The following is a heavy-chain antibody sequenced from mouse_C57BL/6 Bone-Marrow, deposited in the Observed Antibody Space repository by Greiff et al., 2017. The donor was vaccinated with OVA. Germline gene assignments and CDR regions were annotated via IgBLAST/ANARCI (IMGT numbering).Heavy chain of an antibody. V-gene: IGHV1-82*01. Sequence: QVHVKQSGPELVKPGASVKISCKASGYAFSSSWMNWVKQRPGKGLEWIGRIYPGDGDTNYNGKFKGKATLTADKSSSPAYMQLSSLTSEDSAVYFCADSNLYFDVWGTGTTVTVSS. CDR1: GYAFSSSW. D-gene: IGHD2-5*01. CDR3: ADSNLYFDV. J-gene: IGHJ1*03. CDR2: IYPGDGDT.